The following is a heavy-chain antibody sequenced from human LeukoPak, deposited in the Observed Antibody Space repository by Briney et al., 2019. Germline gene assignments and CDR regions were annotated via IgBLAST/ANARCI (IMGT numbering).Heavy chain of an antibody. CDR3: ARGRSSESYCFDY. CDR1: GFTFKNYA. CDR2: ISGGGGT. D-gene: IGHD1-26*01. V-gene: IGHV3-23*01. Sequence: GGSLRLSCAASGFTFKNYAMNWVRQAPGKGLQWVSSISGGGGTYYADSVKGRFTISRDSSTNTVYLQMNSLRAEDTAIYYCARGRSSESYCFDYWGQGTLLTVSS. J-gene: IGHJ4*02.